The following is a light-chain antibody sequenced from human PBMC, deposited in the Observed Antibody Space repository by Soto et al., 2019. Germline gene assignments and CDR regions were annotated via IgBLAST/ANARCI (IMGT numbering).Light chain of an antibody. V-gene: IGLV2-23*03. J-gene: IGLJ2*01. Sequence: QSALTQPASVSGSPGQSITLSCTGTSSDVGSYNLVSWYQQHPGKAPKLMIYEGSKRRSGVSNRFSGSKSGNTASLTSSGLQAEDEADYYCCSYAGSSTFVVFGGGTQLTVL. CDR1: SSDVGSYNL. CDR2: EGS. CDR3: CSYAGSSTFVV.